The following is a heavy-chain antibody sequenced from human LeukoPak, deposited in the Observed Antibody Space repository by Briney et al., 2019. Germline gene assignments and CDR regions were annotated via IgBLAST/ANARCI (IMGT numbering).Heavy chain of an antibody. Sequence: SETLSHTCTVSGGSITSYYWNWIRQPPGKGLEWIGYIYYSGSSNYNPSRKSRVTISVDMSKNQFSLKLRSVTAADTAVHYCAGYVPGKGMDVWGQGTTATVSS. CDR1: GGSITSYY. CDR3: AGYVPGKGMDV. J-gene: IGHJ6*02. D-gene: IGHD3-10*02. V-gene: IGHV4-59*08. CDR2: IYYSGSS.